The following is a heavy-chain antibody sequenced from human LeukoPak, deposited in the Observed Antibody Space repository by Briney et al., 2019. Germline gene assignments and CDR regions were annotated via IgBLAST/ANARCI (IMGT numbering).Heavy chain of an antibody. Sequence: ASVKVSCKASGYPFTDYYMHWVRPAPGQGLEWMGWIYPNSGGTNYAQNFQGRVTMTRDTSISTAYMGLSRLRSDDTAVYFCARGRSDYYLDSWGQGTLVTVSS. CDR1: GYPFTDYY. CDR3: ARGRSDYYLDS. J-gene: IGHJ4*02. D-gene: IGHD3-10*01. V-gene: IGHV1-2*02. CDR2: IYPNSGGT.